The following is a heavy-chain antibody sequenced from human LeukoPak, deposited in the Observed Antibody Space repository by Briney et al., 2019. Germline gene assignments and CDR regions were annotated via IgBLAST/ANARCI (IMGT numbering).Heavy chain of an antibody. CDR2: IYYSGST. J-gene: IGHJ5*02. D-gene: IGHD3-10*01. Sequence: TSETLSLTCTVSGGSISSYYWSWIRQPPGKGLEWIGYIYYSGSTNYNPSLMSRVTISVDTSKNQFSLKLSSVTAADTAVYYCARGYYGSGMGWFDPWGQGTLVTVSS. V-gene: IGHV4-59*01. CDR1: GGSISSYY. CDR3: ARGYYGSGMGWFDP.